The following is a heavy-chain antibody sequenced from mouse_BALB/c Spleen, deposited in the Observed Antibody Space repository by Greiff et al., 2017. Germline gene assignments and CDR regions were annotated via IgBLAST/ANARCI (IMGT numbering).Heavy chain of an antibody. D-gene: IGHD1-1*01. CDR2: ISYDGSN. J-gene: IGHJ2*01. CDR3: ARDVVDDYFDY. Sequence: EVQLQQSGPGLVKPSQSLSLTCSVTGYSITSGYYWNWIRQFPGNKLEWMGYISYDGSNNYNPSLKNRISITRDTSKNQFFLKLNSVTTEDTATYYCARDVVDDYFDYWGQGTTLTVSS. CDR1: GYSITSGYY. V-gene: IGHV3-6*02.